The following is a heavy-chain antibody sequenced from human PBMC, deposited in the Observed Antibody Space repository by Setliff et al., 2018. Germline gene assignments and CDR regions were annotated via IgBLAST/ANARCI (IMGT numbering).Heavy chain of an antibody. CDR2: ISPHTGNT. CDR3: ARRAFIETITGYCFDL. V-gene: IGHV1-2*02. J-gene: IGHJ4*02. D-gene: IGHD1-20*01. Sequence: ASVKVSCKASGYNFPGYYLHWVRQAPGQGPEWMGWISPHTGNTQYAQNFQGRVTMTRDTSITTAYMELSSLRSNDTAFYYCARRAFIETITGYCFDLWGQGTQVTVPQ. CDR1: GYNFPGYY.